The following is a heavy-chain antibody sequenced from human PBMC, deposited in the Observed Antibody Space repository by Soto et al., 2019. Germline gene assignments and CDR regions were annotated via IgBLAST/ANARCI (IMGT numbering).Heavy chain of an antibody. CDR1: GFTVSSNY. J-gene: IGHJ6*03. V-gene: IGHV3-53*04. CDR2: IYSGGST. D-gene: IGHD3-10*01. CDR3: AREVDGSGRYYYYYMDV. Sequence: EVQLVESGGGLVQPGGSLRLSCAASGFTVSSNYMSWVRQAPGKGLEWVSVIYSGGSTYYADSVKGRFTISRHNSKNTLYLQMNSLRAEDTAVYYCAREVDGSGRYYYYYMDVWGKGTTVTVSS.